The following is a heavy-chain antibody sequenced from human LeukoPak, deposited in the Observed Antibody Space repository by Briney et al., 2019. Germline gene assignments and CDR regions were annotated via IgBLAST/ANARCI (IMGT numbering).Heavy chain of an antibody. Sequence: GGSLRLSCAASGFTFSTYAMHWVRQAPGKGLEWVTFISIDGSNKYYADSVKDRFTISRDNSENTLYLRMNGLRVDDTAVYYCATASSSRPRFFDSWGQGTLVTVSS. CDR2: ISIDGSNK. V-gene: IGHV3-30-3*01. J-gene: IGHJ4*02. CDR3: ATASSSRPRFFDS. D-gene: IGHD3-16*02. CDR1: GFTFSTYA.